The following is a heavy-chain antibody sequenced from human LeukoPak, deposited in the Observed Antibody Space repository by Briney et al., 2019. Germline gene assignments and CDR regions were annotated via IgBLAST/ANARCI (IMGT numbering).Heavy chain of an antibody. D-gene: IGHD3-10*01. Sequence: PSETLSLTCTVSGGSISSYYWSWIRQPAGKGLEWIGRIYTSGSTNYNPSLKSRVTMSVDTSKNQFSLKLSSVTAADTAVYYCARDQTNGDYGSGSYQGFDYWGQGTLVTVSS. CDR2: IYTSGST. CDR3: ARDQTNGDYGSGSYQGFDY. J-gene: IGHJ4*02. V-gene: IGHV4-4*07. CDR1: GGSISSYY.